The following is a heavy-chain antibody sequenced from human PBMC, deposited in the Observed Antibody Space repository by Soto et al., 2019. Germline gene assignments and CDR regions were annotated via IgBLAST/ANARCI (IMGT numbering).Heavy chain of an antibody. J-gene: IGHJ4*02. CDR3: AKDPRLQLGF. CDR2: ISGGGHGT. D-gene: IGHD1-1*01. Sequence: GGSLRLSCAASGFPFGNYAMSWVRQAPGKGLEWISGISGGGHGTNYADSVKGRFTISRDNSRNTLYLQMNSLRVEDTAVYYCAKDPRLQLGFWGQGALVTVSS. V-gene: IGHV3-23*01. CDR1: GFPFGNYA.